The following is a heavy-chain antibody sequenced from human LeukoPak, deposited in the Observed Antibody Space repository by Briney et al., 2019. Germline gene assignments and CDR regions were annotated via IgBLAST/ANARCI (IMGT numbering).Heavy chain of an antibody. J-gene: IGHJ6*02. CDR1: GYTFTSYA. Sequence: GASVKVSCKASGYTFTSYAMNWVRQAPRQGLEWMGWINTNTGNPTYAQGFTGRFAFSLDTSVSTAYLQISSLKAEDTAVYYCARDTFSSSWYWYGLDVWGQGTTVTVSS. CDR2: INTNTGNP. V-gene: IGHV7-4-1*02. D-gene: IGHD6-13*01. CDR3: ARDTFSSSWYWYGLDV.